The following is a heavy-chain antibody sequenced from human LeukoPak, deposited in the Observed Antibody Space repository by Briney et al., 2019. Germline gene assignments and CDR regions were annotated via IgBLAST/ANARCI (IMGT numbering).Heavy chain of an antibody. J-gene: IGHJ4*02. Sequence: SETLSLTCTVSGGSISSSSYYWGWIRQPPGTGLEWIGSTYYSGSTNYNPSLKSRVTISVDTSKNQFSLKLSSVTAADTAVYYCARDLRAFEGYYFDYWGQGTLVTVSS. CDR1: GGSISSSSYY. CDR2: TYYSGST. CDR3: ARDLRAFEGYYFDY. V-gene: IGHV4-39*07.